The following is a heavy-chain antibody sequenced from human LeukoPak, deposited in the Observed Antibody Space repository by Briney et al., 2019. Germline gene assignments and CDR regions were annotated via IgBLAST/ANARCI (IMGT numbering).Heavy chain of an antibody. D-gene: IGHD2-21*02. Sequence: SETLSLTCTVSGGSINSSSYYWGWIRQPPGKGLEWIGSIYYSGSTYYNPSLKSRVTISVDTSKNQFSLKLSSVTAADTAVYYCARGWGYCGGDCYPRRFDPWGQGTLVTVSS. CDR1: GGSINSSSYY. CDR3: ARGWGYCGGDCYPRRFDP. CDR2: IYYSGST. J-gene: IGHJ5*02. V-gene: IGHV4-39*07.